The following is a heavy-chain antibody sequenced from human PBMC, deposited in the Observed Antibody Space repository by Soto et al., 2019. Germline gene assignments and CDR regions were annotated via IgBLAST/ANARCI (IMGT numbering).Heavy chain of an antibody. CDR3: ARDRGTIFGVVTNDY. D-gene: IGHD3-3*01. V-gene: IGHV1-69*04. CDR2: IIPILGIA. Sequence: ASVKVSCKASGGTFSSYTISWVRQAPGQGLEWMGRIIPILGIANYAQKFRGRVTITADKSTSTAYMELSSLRSEDTAVYYCARDRGTIFGVVTNDYWGQGTLVTVSS. CDR1: GGTFSSYT. J-gene: IGHJ4*02.